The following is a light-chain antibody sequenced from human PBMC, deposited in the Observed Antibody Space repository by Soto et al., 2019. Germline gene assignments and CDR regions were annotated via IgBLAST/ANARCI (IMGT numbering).Light chain of an antibody. Sequence: QSVLTQPPSASGTPGQRVSISCSGSTSNIGTNTVSWYQHVPGTAPKLLIYSNDQRPSAVPGRFSGSKSGTSASLAISGLRSEDEAVYYCASWDDRLGAVIFGGGTKVTVL. CDR2: SND. J-gene: IGLJ2*01. V-gene: IGLV1-47*02. CDR3: ASWDDRLGAVI. CDR1: TSNIGTNT.